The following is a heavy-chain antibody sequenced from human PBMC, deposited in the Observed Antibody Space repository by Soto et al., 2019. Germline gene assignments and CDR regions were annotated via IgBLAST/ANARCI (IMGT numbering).Heavy chain of an antibody. CDR2: FDPEDGET. CDR3: AAYDSSGYPTPG. V-gene: IGHV1-24*01. Sequence: ASVKVSCKVSGYTLTELSMHWVRQAPGEGLEWMGGFDPEDGETIYAQKFQGRVTMTEDTSTDTAYMELSSLRSEDTAVYYCAAYDSSGYPTPGWGQGTLVTVSS. D-gene: IGHD3-22*01. CDR1: GYTLTELS. J-gene: IGHJ4*02.